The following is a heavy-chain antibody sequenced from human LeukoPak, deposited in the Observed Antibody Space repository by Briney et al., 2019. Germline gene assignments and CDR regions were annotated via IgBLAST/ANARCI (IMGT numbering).Heavy chain of an antibody. Sequence: GGSLRLSCAASGFTFSTYAMHWVRQTPGEGLEYVSAISTNGGGTYYANSVKGRSTISRDNSKNTLYLQMGSLRAEDMAVYYCARYCSGVSCYSGYDYWGQGTLVTVSS. CDR1: GFTFSTYA. CDR2: ISTNGGGT. J-gene: IGHJ4*02. D-gene: IGHD2-15*01. CDR3: ARYCSGVSCYSGYDY. V-gene: IGHV3-64*01.